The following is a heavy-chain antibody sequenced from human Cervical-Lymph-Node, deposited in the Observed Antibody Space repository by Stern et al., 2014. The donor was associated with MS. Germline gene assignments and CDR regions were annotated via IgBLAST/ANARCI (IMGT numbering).Heavy chain of an antibody. Sequence: EDQLVESGGGLVQPGGSLRLSCEASGFTFTDYWMTWVRQSPGKGLEWVANINLDGSEKHYVDSVKGQFTISRDNAKNSLYLQMNNLRDADTAVYYCAKSAGRTSNRAHDWGQGTLVTVSP. CDR3: AKSAGRTSNRAHD. D-gene: IGHD2-2*01. CDR1: GFTFTDYW. J-gene: IGHJ4*02. CDR2: INLDGSEK. V-gene: IGHV3-7*01.